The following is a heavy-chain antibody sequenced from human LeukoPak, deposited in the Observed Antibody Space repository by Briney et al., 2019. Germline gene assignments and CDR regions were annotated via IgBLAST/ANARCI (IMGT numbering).Heavy chain of an antibody. CDR3: AKANWVSNADAVW. CDR2: IRGGGGT. J-gene: IGHJ4*02. Sequence: GGSLRLSCAASGFSFSNYAMSWVRQAPARGPEWVSSIRGGGGTFYADSVKGRFTLSRDDSRNTVYLQLNNLRVEDTAIYYCAKANWVSNADAVWWGQGTQVTVSS. CDR1: GFSFSNYA. D-gene: IGHD1-1*01. V-gene: IGHV3-23*01.